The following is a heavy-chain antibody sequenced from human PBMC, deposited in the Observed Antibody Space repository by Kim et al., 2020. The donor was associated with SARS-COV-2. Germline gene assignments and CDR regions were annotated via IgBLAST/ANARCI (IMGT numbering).Heavy chain of an antibody. CDR1: GYTFTSYG. Sequence: ASVKVSCKASGYTFTSYGISWVRQAPGQGLEWMGWISAYNGNTNHAQKLQVRVTMTTDTSTSTAYMELRSLRSDDTAVYYCARNGGVRLWYKTNTFEPWGQGTLVTVSS. V-gene: IGHV1-18*01. CDR2: ISAYNGNT. D-gene: IGHD5-18*01. J-gene: IGHJ5*02. CDR3: ARNGGVRLWYKTNTFEP.